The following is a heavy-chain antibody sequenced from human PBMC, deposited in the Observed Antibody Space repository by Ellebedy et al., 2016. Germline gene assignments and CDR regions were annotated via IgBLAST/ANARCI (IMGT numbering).Heavy chain of an antibody. CDR2: IYYSGST. CDR3: AREARFNAFDI. V-gene: IGHV4-59*13. D-gene: IGHD4-17*01. CDR1: GGSISSYY. Sequence: SETLSLXCTVSGGSISSYYWSWIRQPPGKGLEWIGYIYYSGSTNYNPSLKSRVTISVDTSKNQFSLKLSSVTAADTAVYYCAREARFNAFDIWGQGTMVTVSS. J-gene: IGHJ3*02.